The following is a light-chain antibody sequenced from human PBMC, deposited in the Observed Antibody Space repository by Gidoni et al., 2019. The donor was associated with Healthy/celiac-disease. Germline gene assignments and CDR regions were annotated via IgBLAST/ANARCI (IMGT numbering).Light chain of an antibody. CDR3: QQYNNWPPPYT. CDR2: GAS. Sequence: EIVMTQPPATLSGSPGERATLSCRASQSVSSNLAWYQQKPGQAPRLLIYGASTRATGIPARFSGSGSGTEFTLTLSSLQSEDFAVYYCQQYNNWPPPYTFGQGTTLEIK. J-gene: IGKJ2*01. CDR1: QSVSSN. V-gene: IGKV3-15*01.